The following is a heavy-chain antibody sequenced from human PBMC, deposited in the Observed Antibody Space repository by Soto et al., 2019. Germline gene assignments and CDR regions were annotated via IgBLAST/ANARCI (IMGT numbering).Heavy chain of an antibody. Sequence: SETLSLTCTVSGGSVRSGSYYWSWIRQPPGKGLELIGYIDYSGSTNYNPSLKSRVTISVDTSKNQFSLNLSSVTAADTAVYYCARASSYYDFWSGYTVEGMDVWGQGTTVTVSS. CDR1: GGSVRSGSYY. V-gene: IGHV4-61*01. J-gene: IGHJ6*02. D-gene: IGHD3-3*01. CDR2: IDYSGST. CDR3: ARASSYYDFWSGYTVEGMDV.